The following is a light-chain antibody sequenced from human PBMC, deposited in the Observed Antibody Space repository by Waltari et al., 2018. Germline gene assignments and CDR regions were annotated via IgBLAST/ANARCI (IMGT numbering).Light chain of an antibody. CDR2: GAS. J-gene: IGKJ1*01. CDR3: QKYDRLPAT. CDR1: QSVSRF. Sequence: EIVLTQSPGTLSLSPGERGTLPCRASQSVSRFLAWYQQKPGQAPRLLIYGASTRATGIPDRFSGSGSGTDFSLTISRREPEDFAVYYCQKYDRLPATFGQGTKVEIK. V-gene: IGKV3-20*01.